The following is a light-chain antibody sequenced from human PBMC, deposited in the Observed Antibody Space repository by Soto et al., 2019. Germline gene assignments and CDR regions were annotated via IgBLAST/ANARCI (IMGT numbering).Light chain of an antibody. V-gene: IGKV3-11*01. CDR2: DAS. J-gene: IGKJ2*01. CDR1: QSVSSS. CDR3: QQRSDWPKT. Sequence: EIVLTQSPATLSLSPGERATLSCRASQSVSSSLAWYQQKPGKAPRLLIYDASDRATGIPARFSGSGSGTDFTLTISSLEPEDFAVYYCQQRSDWPKTFGQGTKVEIK.